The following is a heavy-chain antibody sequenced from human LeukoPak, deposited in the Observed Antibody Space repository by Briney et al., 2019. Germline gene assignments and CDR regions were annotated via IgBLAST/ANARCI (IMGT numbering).Heavy chain of an antibody. D-gene: IGHD3-10*01. CDR1: GFTFSSYA. V-gene: IGHV3-23*01. CDR3: AKFGAYYYYGMDV. J-gene: IGHJ6*02. CDR2: ISGSGGST. Sequence: GGSLRLSCAASGFTFSSYAMHWVRQAPGKGLEWVSAISGSGGSTYYADSVKGRFTISRDNSKNTLYLQMNSLRAEDTAVYYCAKFGAYYYYGMDVWGQGTTVTVSS.